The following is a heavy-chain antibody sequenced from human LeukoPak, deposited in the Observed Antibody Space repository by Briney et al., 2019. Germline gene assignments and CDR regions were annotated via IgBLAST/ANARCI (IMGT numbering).Heavy chain of an antibody. J-gene: IGHJ4*02. V-gene: IGHV3-21*01. CDR1: GFTFSTYS. CDR2: ISTTSSYI. CDR3: ARDNNDFWSGYYTGIDY. D-gene: IGHD3-3*01. Sequence: GGSLRLSCAASGFTFSTYSMTWVRQAPGKGLEWVSTISTTSSYIYYADSMKGRFTISRDNAKNSLYLQMNSLRAEDTAVYYCARDNNDFWSGYYTGIDYWGQGTLVTVSS.